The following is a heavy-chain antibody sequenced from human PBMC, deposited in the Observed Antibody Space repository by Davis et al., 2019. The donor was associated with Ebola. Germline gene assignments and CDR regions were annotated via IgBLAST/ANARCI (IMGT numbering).Heavy chain of an antibody. CDR2: INSDGSMI. D-gene: IGHD3/OR15-3a*01. CDR3: AKKAGLGY. CDR1: GFTFSKHW. V-gene: IGHV3-74*01. J-gene: IGHJ4*02. Sequence: HTGGSLRLSCAASGFTFSKHWMHWVRQAPGTGLEWVSRINSDGSMIGYADSVKGRFTISRDNAKNTVHLQMDSLRADDTAVYYCAKKAGLGYWGQGTLVTVS.